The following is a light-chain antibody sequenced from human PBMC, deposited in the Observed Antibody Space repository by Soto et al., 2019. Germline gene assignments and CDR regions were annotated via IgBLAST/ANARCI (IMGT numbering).Light chain of an antibody. CDR3: QQYYSTPLT. Sequence: DIVMTQSPDSLAVSLGERATINCKSNHSVLYSSNNKNYLAWYQQKPGQPPKLLIYWASTRESGVPDRFSGSGSGTDFTLTISSLQAEDVAVYYCQQYYSTPLTFGGGTKVDIK. V-gene: IGKV4-1*01. J-gene: IGKJ4*01. CDR2: WAS. CDR1: HSVLYSSNNKNY.